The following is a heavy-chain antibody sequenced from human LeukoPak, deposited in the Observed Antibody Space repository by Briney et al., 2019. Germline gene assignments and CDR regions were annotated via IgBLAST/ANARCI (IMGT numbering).Heavy chain of an antibody. J-gene: IGHJ3*01. D-gene: IGHD3-22*01. CDR3: ARDYYYDSSGYIPAGDAIAF. Sequence: GGSLRLSCAASGFNFSTYTMNWVRQAPGKGLEWVSSISSSSSYIYYADSVKGRFTISRDNAKNSLYLQMNSLRAEDTAVYYCARDYYYDSSGYIPAGDAIAFWGQGTMVTVSS. CDR2: ISSSSSYI. V-gene: IGHV3-21*01. CDR1: GFNFSTYT.